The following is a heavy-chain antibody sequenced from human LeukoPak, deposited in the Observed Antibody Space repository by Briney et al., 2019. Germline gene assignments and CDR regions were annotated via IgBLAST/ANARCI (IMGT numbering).Heavy chain of an antibody. Sequence: RASETLSLTCTVSGASIRSYYWSWIRQAPGKGLEWIGFISYSGYTSYSPSPKSRVAISVDTSKSQFSLRLSSMTAADTAIYYCARGRNDNGGMFFDSWAQGTLVTVSS. J-gene: IGHJ4*02. V-gene: IGHV4-59*01. CDR1: GASIRSYY. CDR3: ARGRNDNGGMFFDS. CDR2: ISYSGYT. D-gene: IGHD4-23*01.